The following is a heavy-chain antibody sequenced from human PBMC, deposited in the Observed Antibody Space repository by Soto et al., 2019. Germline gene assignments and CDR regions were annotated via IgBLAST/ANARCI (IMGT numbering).Heavy chain of an antibody. CDR1: GYTFTTYG. J-gene: IGHJ6*02. Sequence: QVQLVQSGDEVKKPGASVKVSCKASGYTFTTYGISWVRQAPGQGLEWMGWISAYNGDTKYAQNVQDRVSMITDTPTCTAYMKLRRLRSDDTAVYYCAREGSCAYYYYGMDVWGQGTTVTVSS. CDR2: ISAYNGDT. D-gene: IGHD6-13*01. CDR3: AREGSCAYYYYGMDV. V-gene: IGHV1-18*01.